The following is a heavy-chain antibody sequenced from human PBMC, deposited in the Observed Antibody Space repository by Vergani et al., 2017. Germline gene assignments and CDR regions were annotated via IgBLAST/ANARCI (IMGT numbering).Heavy chain of an antibody. Sequence: EVQLVESGGGLVQPGGSLRLSCAASGFTFSSYWMHWVRQAPGKGLVWVSRINSDGSSTSYADSVKGRFTISRDNAKNTLYLQMNSLRAEDTAVYYCARDMYIAAAVDDSFDIWGQGTMVTVSS. CDR3: ARDMYIAAAVDDSFDI. D-gene: IGHD6-13*01. J-gene: IGHJ3*02. CDR2: INSDGSST. CDR1: GFTFSSYW. V-gene: IGHV3-74*01.